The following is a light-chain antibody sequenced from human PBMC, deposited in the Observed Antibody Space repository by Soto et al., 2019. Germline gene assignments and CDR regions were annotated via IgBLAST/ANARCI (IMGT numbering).Light chain of an antibody. CDR2: DAS. V-gene: IGKV3-11*01. Sequence: EIVLTQSPATLSLSPGVRATLSCRASQRVSSYLAWYQQKPGQAPRLLIYDASNRATGIPARFSGSGSGTDFTLTISSLEPEDVAVYYCQQRSNWPITFGQGTRLEIK. CDR3: QQRSNWPIT. CDR1: QRVSSY. J-gene: IGKJ5*01.